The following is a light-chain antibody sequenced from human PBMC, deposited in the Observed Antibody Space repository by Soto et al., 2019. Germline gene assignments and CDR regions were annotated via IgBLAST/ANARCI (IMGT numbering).Light chain of an antibody. CDR1: QSISNW. CDR3: QQYSSHST. V-gene: IGKV1-5*03. Sequence: IHMTQSPSILSASVGYRVTIACRASQSISNWLAWYQQKPGKAPKLLIYQASSLENGVPSRFSGSGSGTEFSLTISSLQPDDFATYYCQQYSSHSTFGQGTKVDIK. CDR2: QAS. J-gene: IGKJ1*01.